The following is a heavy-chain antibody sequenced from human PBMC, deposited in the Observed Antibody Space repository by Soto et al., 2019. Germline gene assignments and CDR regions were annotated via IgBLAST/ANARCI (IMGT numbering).Heavy chain of an antibody. CDR3: ARQYPSSSRHFDH. CDR1: GFTFRTYN. J-gene: IGHJ4*02. D-gene: IGHD6-6*01. V-gene: IGHV3-21*01. Sequence: EVELVESGGGLVKPGESLKLSCAASGFTFRTYNMIWVRQAPGKGLEWLASVSSGSSNIYYAASVKGRFTISRANAQHSLFLQINSLSAEHTAVYYCARQYPSSSRHFDHWGQGTMVTVSA. CDR2: VSSGSSNI.